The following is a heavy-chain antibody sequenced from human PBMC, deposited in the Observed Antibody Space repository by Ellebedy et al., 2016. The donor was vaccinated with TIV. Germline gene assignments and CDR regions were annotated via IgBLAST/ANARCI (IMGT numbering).Heavy chain of an antibody. Sequence: AASVKVSCKASGGTFSSYVISWVRQAPGQGLEWMGGIIPIFGAANYAQKFQGRVSITADDSTSTAYMELSGLRSEDTAVYFCAGAESDGYAWDYWGQGTLVTVSS. CDR1: GGTFSSYV. J-gene: IGHJ4*02. D-gene: IGHD5-24*01. V-gene: IGHV1-69*13. CDR2: IIPIFGAA. CDR3: AGAESDGYAWDY.